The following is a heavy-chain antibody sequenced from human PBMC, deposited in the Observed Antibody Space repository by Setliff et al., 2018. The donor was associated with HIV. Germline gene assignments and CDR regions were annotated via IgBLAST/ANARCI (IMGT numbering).Heavy chain of an antibody. CDR3: ARQGSLCPDCYLDS. D-gene: IGHD2-21*01. CDR2: ISSSSTYI. Sequence: GGSLRLSCAASGFTFSSYSVNWVRQAPGKGLEWVSSISSSSTYIFYADSVRGRFTISRDNAKNTLYLQMTSLRAEDTAVYYCARQGSLCPDCYLDSWGQGTLVTVSS. J-gene: IGHJ4*02. CDR1: GFTFSSYS. V-gene: IGHV3-21*01.